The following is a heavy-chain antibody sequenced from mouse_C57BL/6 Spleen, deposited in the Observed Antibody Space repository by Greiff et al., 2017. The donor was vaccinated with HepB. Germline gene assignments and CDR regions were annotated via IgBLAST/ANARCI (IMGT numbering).Heavy chain of an antibody. D-gene: IGHD2-5*01. V-gene: IGHV1-72*01. CDR2: IDPNSGGT. Sequence: VKLQQPGAELVKPGASVKLSCKASGYTFTSYWMHWVKQRPGRGLEWIGRIDPNSGGTKYNEKFKSKATLTVDKPSSTAYMQLSSLTSEDSAVYYCATPYYSNSYAMDYWGQGTSVTVSS. CDR3: ATPYYSNSYAMDY. CDR1: GYTFTSYW. J-gene: IGHJ4*01.